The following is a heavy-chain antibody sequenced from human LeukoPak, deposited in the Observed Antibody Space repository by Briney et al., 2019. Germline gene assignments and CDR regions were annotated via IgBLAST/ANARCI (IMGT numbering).Heavy chain of an antibody. V-gene: IGHV1-69*04. CDR2: IIPILGIA. Sequence: SVNVSCKASAATFSSYAISWVRQAPGQGLEWMGRIIPILGIANYAQKFQGRVTITADKSTSTAYMELSSLRSEDTAVYYCARGGTRYYGMDVWRQGTTVTVSS. J-gene: IGHJ6*02. CDR1: AATFSSYA. CDR3: ARGGTRYYGMDV. D-gene: IGHD3-16*01.